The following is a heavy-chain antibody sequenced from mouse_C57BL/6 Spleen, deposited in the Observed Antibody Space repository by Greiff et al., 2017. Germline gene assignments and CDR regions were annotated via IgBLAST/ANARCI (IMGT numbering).Heavy chain of an antibody. CDR3: SRRKQGVYAMDY. CDR1: GFSLTSYG. J-gene: IGHJ4*01. D-gene: IGHD3-3*01. CDR2: IWSGGST. Sequence: QVQLQQSGPGLVQPSQSLSITCTVSGFSLTSYGVHWVRQSPGKGLEWLGVIWSGGSTDYNAALISRLSISKDNSKRQVFFKMNSLQADDTAIYYCSRRKQGVYAMDYWGQGTSVTVSS. V-gene: IGHV2-2*01.